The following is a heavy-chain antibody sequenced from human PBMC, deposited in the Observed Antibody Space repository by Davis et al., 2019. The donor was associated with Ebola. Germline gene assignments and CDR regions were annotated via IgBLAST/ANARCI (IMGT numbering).Heavy chain of an antibody. CDR1: GGSISSYY. Sequence: PSETLSLTCTVSGGSISSYYWSWIRQPPGKGLEWIGYIYYSGSTNYNPSLKSRVTISVDTSKNQFSLKLSSVTAADTAVYYCAQTTVIGPVWFDPWGQGTLVTVSS. CDR2: IYYSGST. D-gene: IGHD4-17*01. V-gene: IGHV4-59*01. CDR3: AQTTVIGPVWFDP. J-gene: IGHJ5*02.